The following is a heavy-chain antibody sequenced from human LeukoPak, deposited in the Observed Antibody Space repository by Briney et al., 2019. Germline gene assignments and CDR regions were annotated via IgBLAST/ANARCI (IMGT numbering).Heavy chain of an antibody. CDR1: GFYFPGYW. J-gene: IGHJ2*01. V-gene: IGHV5-51*01. CDR2: IYPSDSAT. D-gene: IGHD1-26*01. Sequence: GESLEISCQGSGFYFPGYWIAWVRQLPGKGLKWMGIIYPSDSATTYSPSLQGQVTISADKYISTAYLQWSSLQASDTAMYYCATVFGSGSHLDWYFDLWGRGTLVTVSS. CDR3: ATVFGSGSHLDWYFDL.